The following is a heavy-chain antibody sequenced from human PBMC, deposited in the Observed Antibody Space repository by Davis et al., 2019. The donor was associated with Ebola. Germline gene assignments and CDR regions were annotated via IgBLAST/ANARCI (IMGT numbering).Heavy chain of an antibody. CDR1: GFTFDDYA. V-gene: IGHV3-74*01. J-gene: IGHJ6*02. D-gene: IGHD7-27*01. Sequence: HTGGSLRLSCAASGFTFDDYAMHWVRQAPGKGLVWVSRINSDGSSTSYADSVKGRFTISRDNAKNTLYLQMNSLRAEDTAVYYCARDLGWNYYYGMDVWGQGTTVTVSS. CDR3: ARDLGWNYYYGMDV. CDR2: INSDGSST.